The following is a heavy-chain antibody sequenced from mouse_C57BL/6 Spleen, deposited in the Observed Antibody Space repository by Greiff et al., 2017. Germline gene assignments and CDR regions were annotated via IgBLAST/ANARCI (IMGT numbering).Heavy chain of an antibody. Sequence: QVQLQQPGAELVRPGTSVKLSCKASGYTFTSYWMHWVKQRPGQGLEWIGVIDPSDSYTNYNQKFKGKATLTVDTSSSTAYMQLGSLTSEDSAVYYCDPTVVDYWGQGTTLTVSS. V-gene: IGHV1-59*01. CDR2: IDPSDSYT. CDR3: DPTVVDY. J-gene: IGHJ2*01. D-gene: IGHD1-1*01. CDR1: GYTFTSYW.